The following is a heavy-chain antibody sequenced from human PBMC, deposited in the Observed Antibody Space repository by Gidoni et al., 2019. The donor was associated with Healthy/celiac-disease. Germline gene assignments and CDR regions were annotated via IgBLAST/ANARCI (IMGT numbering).Heavy chain of an antibody. CDR2: ISSSSSYI. CDR3: ARWGPSIAAEGNPFDY. J-gene: IGHJ4*02. CDR1: GFPFSSYS. V-gene: IGHV3-21*01. Sequence: EVQLVESGGGLVKPGGSLRLSCAASGFPFSSYSMNWVRQAPGKGLEWVSSISSSSSYIYYADSVKGRFTISRDNAKNSLYLQMNSLRAEDTAVYYCARWGPSIAAEGNPFDYWGQGTLVTVSS. D-gene: IGHD6-13*01.